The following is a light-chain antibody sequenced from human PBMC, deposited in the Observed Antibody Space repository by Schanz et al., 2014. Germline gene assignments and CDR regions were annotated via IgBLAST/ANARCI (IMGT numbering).Light chain of an antibody. Sequence: EIVMTQSPATLSVSPGERATLSCRASQSVSSNLAWYQQKPGQAPRLLIYGASTRATGIPDRFSGSGSGTDFTLTISRLEPEDFGVFYCQQFTDAAPYTFGQGTKVEIK. CDR3: QQFTDAAPYT. J-gene: IGKJ2*01. V-gene: IGKV3-15*01. CDR1: QSVSSN. CDR2: GAS.